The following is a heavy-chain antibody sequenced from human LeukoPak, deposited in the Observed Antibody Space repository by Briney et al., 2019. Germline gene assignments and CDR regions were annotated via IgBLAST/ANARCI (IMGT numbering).Heavy chain of an antibody. Sequence: PGGSLRLSCAASGFTFSSYGMHWVRQAPGKGLEWVAFIRYDGSNKYYADSVKGRFTISRDNSKNTLYPQMNSLRAEDTAVYYCAKDGGDSDAFDIWGQGTMVTVSS. CDR1: GFTFSSYG. V-gene: IGHV3-30*02. CDR3: AKDGGDSDAFDI. J-gene: IGHJ3*02. D-gene: IGHD2-21*02. CDR2: IRYDGSNK.